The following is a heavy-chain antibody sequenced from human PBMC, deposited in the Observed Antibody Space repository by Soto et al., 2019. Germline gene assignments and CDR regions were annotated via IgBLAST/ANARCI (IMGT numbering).Heavy chain of an antibody. D-gene: IGHD5-12*01. CDR2: IIPILGIA. CDR3: ARNLDSGYLGYFDY. J-gene: IGHJ4*02. V-gene: IGHV1-69*02. CDR1: GGTFSSYT. Sequence: QVQLVQSGAEVKKPGSSVKVSGNASGGTFSSYTISGVRQAPGQGLEWMGRIIPILGIANYAQKFQGRVTFTAHKSKSKAYMELSRLSSEDTAVYYCARNLDSGYLGYFDYWGQGTLVTVSS.